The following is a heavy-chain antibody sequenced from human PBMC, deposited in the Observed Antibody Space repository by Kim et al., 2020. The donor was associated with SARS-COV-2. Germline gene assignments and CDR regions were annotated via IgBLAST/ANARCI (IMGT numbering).Heavy chain of an antibody. CDR1: GFTFDDYA. CDR3: AKDIAVAGNVYYYYYGMDV. CDR2: ISGDGGST. V-gene: IGHV3-43*02. Sequence: GGSLRLSCAASGFTFDDYAMHWVRQAPGKGLEWVSLISGDGGSTYYADSVKGRFTISRDNSKNSLYLQMNSLRTEDTALYYCAKDIAVAGNVYYYYYGMDVWGQGTTVTVSS. D-gene: IGHD6-19*01. J-gene: IGHJ6*02.